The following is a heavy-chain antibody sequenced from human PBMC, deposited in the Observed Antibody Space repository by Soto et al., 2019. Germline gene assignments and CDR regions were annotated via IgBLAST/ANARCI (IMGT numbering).Heavy chain of an antibody. CDR3: AREGVAPYYYYGMDV. J-gene: IGHJ6*01. D-gene: IGHD5-12*01. CDR2: ISAYNGDT. V-gene: IGHV1-18*01. Sequence: ASVKVSCKASGYTFTNYDITWVRQAPGQGLEWMGCISAYNGDTNYAQKFQGRVTMTTDTSTSTAHMEVRSLRSDDTAVYYCAREGVAPYYYYGMDVWGQGTPVTVSS. CDR1: GYTFTNYD.